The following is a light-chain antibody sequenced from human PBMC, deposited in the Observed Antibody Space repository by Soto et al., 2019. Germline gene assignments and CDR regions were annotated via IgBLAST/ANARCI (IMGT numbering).Light chain of an antibody. CDR1: SXNIGSNT. CDR3: QSYESSLSAYV. Sequence: QSVLTQPPSASGTPGQRVTISCSGSSXNIGSNTVSWYQQLPGTAPKLLIYSNNKRPSGVPDRLSGSKSGTSASLAITGLQAEDEADYYCQSYESSLSAYVFGTGTKVTLL. J-gene: IGLJ1*01. V-gene: IGLV1-44*01. CDR2: SNN.